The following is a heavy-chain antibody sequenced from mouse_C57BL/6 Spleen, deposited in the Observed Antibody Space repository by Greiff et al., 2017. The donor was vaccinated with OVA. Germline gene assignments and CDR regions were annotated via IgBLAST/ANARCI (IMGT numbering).Heavy chain of an antibody. J-gene: IGHJ3*01. V-gene: IGHV1-50*01. CDR3: ARWYYGSSYGFAY. CDR1: GYTFTSYW. Sequence: QVQLQQPGAELVKPGASVKLSCKASGYTFTSYWMQWVKQRPGQGLEWIGEIDPSDSYTNYNQKFKGKATLTVDTSSSTAYMQLSSLTSEDSAVYYGARWYYGSSYGFAYWGQGTLVTVSA. CDR2: IDPSDSYT. D-gene: IGHD1-1*01.